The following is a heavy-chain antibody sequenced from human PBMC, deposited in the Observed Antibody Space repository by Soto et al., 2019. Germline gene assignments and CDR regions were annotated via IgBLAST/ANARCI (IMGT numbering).Heavy chain of an antibody. CDR1: GGSISSGGYY. J-gene: IGHJ6*02. D-gene: IGHD2-15*01. CDR2: IYYSGST. V-gene: IGHV4-31*03. Sequence: QVQLQESGPGLVKPSQTMSLTCTVSGGSISSGGYYWSWIRQHPGKGLEWIGYIYYSGSTYYNPSLKSRVTISVDTSKNQFSLKLSSVTAADTVVYYCARYRHPSIVVVVAANYGMDVWGQGTTVTVSS. CDR3: ARYRHPSIVVVVAANYGMDV.